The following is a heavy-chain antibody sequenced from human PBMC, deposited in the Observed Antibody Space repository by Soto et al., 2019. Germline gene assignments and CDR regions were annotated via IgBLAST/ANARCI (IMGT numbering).Heavy chain of an antibody. CDR1: GFTFSNYG. Sequence: QVQLVESGGGLVKPGGSLRLSCAASGFTFSNYGMHWVRQAPGKGLEWVAVISYDGSDKYYADSVKGRFSISRDNSKNPLYLQRNSLRAEDTAVYYCAKVTGYCSSSSCRRDYYYYYGMDVWGQGTTVTVSS. V-gene: IGHV3-30*18. D-gene: IGHD2-2*01. J-gene: IGHJ6*02. CDR3: AKVTGYCSSSSCRRDYYYYYGMDV. CDR2: ISYDGSDK.